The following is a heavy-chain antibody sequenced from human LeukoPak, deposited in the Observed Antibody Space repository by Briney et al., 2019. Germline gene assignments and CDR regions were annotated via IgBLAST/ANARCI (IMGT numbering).Heavy chain of an antibody. D-gene: IGHD3-22*01. CDR1: GFTASSNY. CDR3: ARDSGYYDSSGYLDY. J-gene: IGHJ4*02. Sequence: GGSLRLSCAASGFTASSNYMSWVRQAPGKGLEWVSVIYSGGSTYYADSVKGRFTISRDNSKNTLYLQMNSLRAEDTAVYYCARDSGYYDSSGYLDYWGQGTLVTVSS. CDR2: IYSGGST. V-gene: IGHV3-53*01.